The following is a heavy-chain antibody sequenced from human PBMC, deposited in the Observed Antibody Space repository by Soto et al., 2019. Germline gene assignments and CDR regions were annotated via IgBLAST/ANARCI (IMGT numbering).Heavy chain of an antibody. V-gene: IGHV1-2*02. J-gene: IGHJ6*02. CDR2: INPNSGGT. CDR3: AIASIAAAGTHPYYYYYYGMDV. Sequence: ASVKVSCKASGYTFTGYHMHWVRQAPGQGLEWMGWINPNSGGTNYAQKFQGRVTMTRDTSISTAYMELSRLRSDDTAVYYCAIASIAAAGTHPYYYYYYGMDVWGQGTTVTVSS. D-gene: IGHD6-13*01. CDR1: GYTFTGYH.